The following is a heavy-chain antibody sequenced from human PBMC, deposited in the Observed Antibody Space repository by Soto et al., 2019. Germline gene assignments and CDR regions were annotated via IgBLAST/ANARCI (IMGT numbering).Heavy chain of an antibody. Sequence: DVELLESGGGLVQPGGSLRLSCSASGLTFQNHAMSWVRQAPGKGLEWVSVVSGNSRSTYYADSVRGRFTISRDNSKNTLYRQMNSLRAEDTAVYYCARDPRVAARSYYFDLWGQGTLVTVSS. J-gene: IGHJ4*02. V-gene: IGHV3-23*01. D-gene: IGHD3-16*01. CDR3: ARDPRVAARSYYFDL. CDR2: VSGNSRST. CDR1: GLTFQNHA.